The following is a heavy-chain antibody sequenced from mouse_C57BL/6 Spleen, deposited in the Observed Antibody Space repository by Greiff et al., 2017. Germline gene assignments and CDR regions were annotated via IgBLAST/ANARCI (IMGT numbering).Heavy chain of an antibody. J-gene: IGHJ2*01. Sequence: EVKLVESGGGLVKPGGSLKLSCAASGFTFSSYAMSLVRQTPEKRLEWVANISDGGSYTYYPDNVKGRFTISRDNAKNNLYLQMSHLKSEETAMYYCAREGSEFLDYWGQGTTLTVSS. CDR1: GFTFSSYA. V-gene: IGHV5-4*01. CDR3: AREGSEFLDY. D-gene: IGHD1-1*01. CDR2: ISDGGSYT.